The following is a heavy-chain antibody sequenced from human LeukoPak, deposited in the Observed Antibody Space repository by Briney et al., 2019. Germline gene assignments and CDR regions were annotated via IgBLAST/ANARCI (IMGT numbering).Heavy chain of an antibody. CDR1: GFTFSDYY. CDR3: ARFQLLAVAGGYYFDY. CDR2: ISSSGSTI. J-gene: IGHJ4*02. Sequence: GGSLRLSCAASGFTFSDYYMSWIRRAPGKGLEWVSYISSSGSTIYYADSVKGRFTISRDNAKNSLYLQMNSLRAEDTAVYYCARFQLLAVAGGYYFDYWGQGTLVTVSS. V-gene: IGHV3-11*01. D-gene: IGHD6-19*01.